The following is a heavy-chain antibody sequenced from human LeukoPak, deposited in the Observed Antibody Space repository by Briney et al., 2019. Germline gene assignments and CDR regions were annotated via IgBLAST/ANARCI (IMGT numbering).Heavy chain of an antibody. Sequence: GGSLRLSCAASGFTFSTYAMTWVRQAPGKGLEWVSVISVSGGDTYYADSVKGRFTISRDNSKNTLDLQMNSLKTEDTAMYYCSIVFTVESPAFHDWGPGTLVTVSS. D-gene: IGHD4-23*01. J-gene: IGHJ4*02. CDR3: SIVFTVESPAFHD. CDR2: ISVSGGDT. CDR1: GFTFSTYA. V-gene: IGHV3-23*01.